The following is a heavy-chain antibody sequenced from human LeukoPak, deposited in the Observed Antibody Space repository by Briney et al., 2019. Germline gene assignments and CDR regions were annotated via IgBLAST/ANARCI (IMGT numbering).Heavy chain of an antibody. CDR3: AKEGAYYDSSGYYNRPYNWFDP. V-gene: IGHV3-23*01. Sequence: GGSLRLSCAASGFTFSSYAMSWVRQAPGAGLEWVSGISGGVGSTYYADSVKGRFTISRDNSKNTLYLQMNSLRAEDTAVYYCAKEGAYYDSSGYYNRPYNWFDPWGQGTLVTVSS. J-gene: IGHJ5*02. D-gene: IGHD3-22*01. CDR1: GFTFSSYA. CDR2: ISGGVGST.